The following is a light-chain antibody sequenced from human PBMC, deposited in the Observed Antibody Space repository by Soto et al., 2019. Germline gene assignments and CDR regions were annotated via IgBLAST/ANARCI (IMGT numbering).Light chain of an antibody. V-gene: IGKV3-20*01. Sequence: EIVLTQSPGTLSLSPGERATLSCRASQSVSSSFLAWFQQKPGQAPRLLIYGASSRATGIPDRFSGSGSGTDFTLTISRLEPKDFAVYYCQQYSSSPITFGQGTRLEIK. CDR3: QQYSSSPIT. J-gene: IGKJ5*01. CDR1: QSVSSSF. CDR2: GAS.